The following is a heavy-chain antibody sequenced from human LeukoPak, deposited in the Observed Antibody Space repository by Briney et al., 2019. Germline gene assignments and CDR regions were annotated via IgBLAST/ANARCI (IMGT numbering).Heavy chain of an antibody. D-gene: IGHD3-10*01. J-gene: IGHJ4*02. Sequence: SETLSLTCTVSGGSISSGDYYWSWIRQPPGKGLEWIGYIYYSGSTYYNPSPKSRVTISVDTSKNQFSLKLSSVTAADTAVYYCARSNYYGSGSYNYWGQGTPVTVSS. CDR3: ARSNYYGSGSYNY. CDR1: GGSISSGDYY. CDR2: IYYSGST. V-gene: IGHV4-30-4*08.